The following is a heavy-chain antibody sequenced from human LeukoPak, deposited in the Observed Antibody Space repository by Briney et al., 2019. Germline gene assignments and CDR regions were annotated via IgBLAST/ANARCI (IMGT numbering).Heavy chain of an antibody. J-gene: IGHJ4*02. CDR1: GGSISSSNW. CDR3: ARALDGGDAASYFDY. Sequence: PSGTLSLTCAVSGGSISSSNWWSWVRQPTGKGLEWIGEIYHSGSTNYNPSLKSRVTISVDKSKNQFSLKLSSVTAADTAVYYCARALDGGDAASYFDYWGQGTLVTVSS. CDR2: IYHSGST. D-gene: IGHD3-16*01. V-gene: IGHV4-4*02.